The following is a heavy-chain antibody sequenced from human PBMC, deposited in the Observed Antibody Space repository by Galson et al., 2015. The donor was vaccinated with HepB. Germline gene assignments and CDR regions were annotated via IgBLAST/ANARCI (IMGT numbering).Heavy chain of an antibody. V-gene: IGHV1-69-2*01. D-gene: IGHD5-24*01. CDR2: VDPEDGET. Sequence: VKVSCKVSGYTFTDYYMHWVQQAPGKGLEWMGLVDPEDGETIYAEKFQGRVTITTDTSTDTAYMELSSLRSEDTAVYYCATLRRDGYNFPFFDYWGQGTLFTVSS. CDR1: GYTFTDYY. CDR3: ATLRRDGYNFPFFDY. J-gene: IGHJ4*02.